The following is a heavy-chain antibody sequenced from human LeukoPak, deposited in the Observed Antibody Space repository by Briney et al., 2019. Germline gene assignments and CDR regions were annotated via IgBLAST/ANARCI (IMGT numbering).Heavy chain of an antibody. CDR1: GYTLTELS. J-gene: IGHJ4*02. V-gene: IGHV1-24*01. CDR3: ATARDYGALTFDY. D-gene: IGHD4-17*01. Sequence: GASVKVSCRVSGYTLTELSMHWVRQAPGKGLEWMGGFDPEDGETIYAQKFQGRVTMTEDTSSDTAYMELSSLRSEDTAVYYCATARDYGALTFDYWGQGTLVTVSS. CDR2: FDPEDGET.